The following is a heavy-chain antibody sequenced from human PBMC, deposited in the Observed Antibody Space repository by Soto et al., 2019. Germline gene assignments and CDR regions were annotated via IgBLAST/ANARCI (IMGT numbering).Heavy chain of an antibody. Sequence: QVPLVQSGGGVVQAGRALRLSCAASGFTFRTYGMHWFRQAPGKGVEWVAVISDDGKNKYNLASVKGRFTISRDNSKNMLFLQMYGLRTEDTAVYYCANGGGYNSGTNDACDFWGQGTMVTVSS. J-gene: IGHJ3*01. V-gene: IGHV3-30*18. D-gene: IGHD5-18*01. CDR2: ISDDGKNK. CDR3: ANGGGYNSGTNDACDF. CDR1: GFTFRTYG.